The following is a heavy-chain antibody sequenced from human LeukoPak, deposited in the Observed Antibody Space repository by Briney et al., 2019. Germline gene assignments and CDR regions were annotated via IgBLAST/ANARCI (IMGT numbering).Heavy chain of an antibody. CDR2: IYSGGTT. D-gene: IGHD2-2*01. Sequence: GGSLRLSCAASGFTVSSNYMSWVRQAPGKGLEWVSVIYSGGTTYYADSVKGRFTIPRDNSKNTLYLQMNTLRAEDTAVYYCAREPHQPGNHWGQGTLVTVSS. J-gene: IGHJ5*02. CDR1: GFTVSSNY. CDR3: AREPHQPGNH. V-gene: IGHV3-66*02.